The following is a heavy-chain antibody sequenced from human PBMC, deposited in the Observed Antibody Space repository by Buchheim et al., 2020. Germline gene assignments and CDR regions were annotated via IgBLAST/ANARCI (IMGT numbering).Heavy chain of an antibody. V-gene: IGHV1-69*04. Sequence: QVQLVQSGAEVKKPGSSVKVSCKASGGTFSSYAISWVRQAPGQGLEWMGRIIPILGIANYAQKFQGRVTITADKSTSTAYMELSSLRSEDTAVYYCARGALTHFWSGYYGPFDYWGQGTL. CDR1: GGTFSSYA. J-gene: IGHJ4*02. CDR2: IIPILGIA. CDR3: ARGALTHFWSGYYGPFDY. D-gene: IGHD3-3*02.